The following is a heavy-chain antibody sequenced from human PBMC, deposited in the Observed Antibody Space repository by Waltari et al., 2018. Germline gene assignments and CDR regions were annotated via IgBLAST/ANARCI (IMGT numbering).Heavy chain of an antibody. CDR3: ARSYYYDSSGYYSHFDY. Sequence: QVQLVQSGAEVKKPGSSVKVSCKASGGTFRSYALSWVRPAPGQGLEWMGRSIPIFGTANYAQKFQGRVTITADESTSTAYMELSSLRSEDTAVYYCARSYYYDSSGYYSHFDYWGQGTLVTVSS. D-gene: IGHD3-22*01. V-gene: IGHV1-69*15. CDR1: GGTFRSYA. CDR2: SIPIFGTA. J-gene: IGHJ4*02.